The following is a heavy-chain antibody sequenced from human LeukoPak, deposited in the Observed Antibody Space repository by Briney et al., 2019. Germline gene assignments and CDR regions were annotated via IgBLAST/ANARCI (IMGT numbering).Heavy chain of an antibody. D-gene: IGHD3-10*01. J-gene: IGHJ4*02. CDR1: AGSFSGYY. V-gene: IGHV4-34*01. CDR3: ARGPMVRGNNHPYFDY. Sequence: SATLSLTCAVDAGSFSGYYWSWIRQHPGNGLEWIGEINHSGSTNYNPSLKSRVTISVDTSKNQFSLKLSSVTAADTAVYYCARGPMVRGNNHPYFDYWGQGTLVTVSS. CDR2: INHSGST.